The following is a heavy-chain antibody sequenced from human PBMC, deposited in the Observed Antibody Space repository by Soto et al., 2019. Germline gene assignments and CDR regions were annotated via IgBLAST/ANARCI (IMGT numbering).Heavy chain of an antibody. CDR1: GGSISSGGYY. Sequence: QVQLQESGPGLVKPSQTLSLTCTVSGGSISSGGYYWSWIGKHPGKGLEWIGYIYYSRSTYYNPSLKSMVPTSLDTSRNQCSLKLRSVTAADAAVYCCPRDQYGDNWYFDLWGRGTLVTVSS. V-gene: IGHV4-31*01. CDR2: IYYSRST. CDR3: PRDQYGDNWYFDL. D-gene: IGHD4-17*01. J-gene: IGHJ2*01.